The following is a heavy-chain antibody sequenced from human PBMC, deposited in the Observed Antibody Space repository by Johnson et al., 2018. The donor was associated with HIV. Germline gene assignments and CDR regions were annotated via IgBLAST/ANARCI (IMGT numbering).Heavy chain of an antibody. Sequence: VQLVESGGGVVQPGRSLRLSCAASGFTFSSYAMHWVRQAPGKGPEWVAVISYDGSNKYYADSVKGRFTISRDNSKNTLYLQMNSLGAEDTAVYYCARGQVGRGGYSLRAFDIWGQGTMVAVSS. D-gene: IGHD2-21*01. CDR1: GFTFSSYA. CDR3: ARGQVGRGGYSLRAFDI. V-gene: IGHV3-30*04. CDR2: ISYDGSNK. J-gene: IGHJ3*02.